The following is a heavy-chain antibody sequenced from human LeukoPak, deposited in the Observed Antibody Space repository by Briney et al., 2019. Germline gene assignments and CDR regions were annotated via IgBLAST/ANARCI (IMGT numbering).Heavy chain of an antibody. J-gene: IGHJ4*02. CDR3: ARRAGAYSHPYDY. D-gene: IGHD4/OR15-4a*01. CDR1: GYTFTSYG. CDR2: ITAYNDNT. V-gene: IGHV1-18*01. Sequence: ASVKVSCKASGYTFTSYGISWVRQAPGQGLEWMGWITAYNDNTYYAQKLQGRVTMTTDTSTSTAYMELRSLGSDDTAVYYCARRAGAYSHPYDYWGQGTLVTVSS.